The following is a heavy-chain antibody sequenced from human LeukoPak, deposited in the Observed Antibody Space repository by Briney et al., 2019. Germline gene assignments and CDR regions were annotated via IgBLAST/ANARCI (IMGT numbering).Heavy chain of an antibody. J-gene: IGHJ4*02. CDR2: IYYSGST. CDR1: GGSISSYY. CDR3: ARLMTYYYDSSGYGADY. D-gene: IGHD3-22*01. V-gene: IGHV4-59*08. Sequence: PSETLSLTCTVSGGSISSYYWSWIRQPPGKGLEWIGYIYYSGSTYYNPSLKSRVTISVDTSKNQFSLKLSSVTAADTAVYYCARLMTYYYDSSGYGADYWGQGTLVTVSS.